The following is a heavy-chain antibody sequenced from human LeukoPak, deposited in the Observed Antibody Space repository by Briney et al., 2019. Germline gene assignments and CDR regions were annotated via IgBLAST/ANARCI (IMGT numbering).Heavy chain of an antibody. CDR3: ARDHDYEGLKGNY. D-gene: IGHD3-16*01. CDR2: INTHNGGT. V-gene: IGHV1-2*06. Sequence: ASVKVSCKPSGYTFTDFYIHWARQAPGQGLEYMGRINTHNGGTVYALQFQGRLSMTRDTSISTAYMELQSLRSEDTAVYYCARDHDYEGLKGNYWGRGTMVTVSS. CDR1: GYTFTDFY. J-gene: IGHJ4*02.